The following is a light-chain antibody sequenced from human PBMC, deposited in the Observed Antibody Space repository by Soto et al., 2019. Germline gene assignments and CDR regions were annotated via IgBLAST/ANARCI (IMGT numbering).Light chain of an antibody. J-gene: IGLJ3*02. CDR3: CSYGFAGSDYLV. Sequence: QSVLTQPPSASGSPGQSVTISCTGASSDVGGNDYVSWYQHHPGKVPKLMIFEVNKRPSGVPHRFSGSKSGNTDSLTVSGLQAEDEADYYCCSYGFAGSDYLVFGGGTKLTVL. V-gene: IGLV2-8*01. CDR1: SSDVGGNDY. CDR2: EVN.